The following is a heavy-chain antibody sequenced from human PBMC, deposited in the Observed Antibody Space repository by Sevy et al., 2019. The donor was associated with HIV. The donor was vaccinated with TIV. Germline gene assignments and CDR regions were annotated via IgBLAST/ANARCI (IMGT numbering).Heavy chain of an antibody. CDR2: ISGSGGST. CDR3: AKDWSHRRLASYWYFDL. J-gene: IGHJ2*01. D-gene: IGHD3-3*01. Sequence: GGYLRLSCAASGFTFSSYAMSWVRQAPGKGLEWVPAISGSGGSTYYADSVKGRFTISRDNSKNTLYLQMNSLRAEDTAVYYCAKDWSHRRLASYWYFDLWGRGTLVTVSS. V-gene: IGHV3-23*01. CDR1: GFTFSSYA.